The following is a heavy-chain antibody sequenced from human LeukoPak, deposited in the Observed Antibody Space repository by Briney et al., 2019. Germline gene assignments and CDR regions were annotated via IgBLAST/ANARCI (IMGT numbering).Heavy chain of an antibody. V-gene: IGHV1-58*02. CDR2: IVVGSGNT. D-gene: IGHD3-22*01. CDR1: GFTFTSSA. Sequence: SVKVSCKASGFTFTSSAMQWVRQARGQRLEWIGWIVVGSGNTNYAQKFQERVTITRDMSTSTAYMELSSLRSDDTAVYYCARDTSSTYYYDMTPGRYWGQGTLVTVSS. J-gene: IGHJ4*02. CDR3: ARDTSSTYYYDMTPGRY.